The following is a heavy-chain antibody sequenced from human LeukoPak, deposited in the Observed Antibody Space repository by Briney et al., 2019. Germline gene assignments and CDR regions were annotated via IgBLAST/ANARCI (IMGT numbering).Heavy chain of an antibody. CDR1: GGSFSGYY. Sequence: SETLSPTCAVYGGSFSGYYWSWIRQPPGKGLEWIGEINHSGSTNYNPSLKSRVTISVDTSKNQFSLKLSSVTAADTAVYYFARDRSLYCSRTSCYKNYFDYWGQGTLVTVSS. V-gene: IGHV4-34*01. J-gene: IGHJ4*02. CDR3: ARDRSLYCSRTSCYKNYFDY. CDR2: INHSGST. D-gene: IGHD2-2*02.